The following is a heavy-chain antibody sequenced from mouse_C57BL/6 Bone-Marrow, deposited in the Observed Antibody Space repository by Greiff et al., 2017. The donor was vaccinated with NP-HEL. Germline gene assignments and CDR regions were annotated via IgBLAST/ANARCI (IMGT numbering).Heavy chain of an antibody. Sequence: VQLKQSGAELVRPGASVKLSCTASGFNITDDYMHWVKQRPEQGLEWIGWIDPENGDTEYASKFQGKATITADTSSNTAYLQLSSLTSEDTAVYYCTTNDYDGAWFAYWGQGTLVTVSA. V-gene: IGHV14-4*01. D-gene: IGHD2-4*01. J-gene: IGHJ3*01. CDR2: IDPENGDT. CDR3: TTNDYDGAWFAY. CDR1: GFNITDDY.